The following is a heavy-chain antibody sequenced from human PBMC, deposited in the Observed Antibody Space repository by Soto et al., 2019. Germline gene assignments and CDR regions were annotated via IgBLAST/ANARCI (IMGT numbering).Heavy chain of an antibody. V-gene: IGHV4-4*07. CDR3: ARGGSGSYYYYYGMDV. CDR2: IYTSGST. CDR1: GGSISSSY. Sequence: SETLSLTCTVSGGSISSSYWSWIRQPAGKGLEWIGRIYTSGSTNYNPSLKSRVTMSVDTSKNQFSLKLSSVTAADTAVYYWARGGSGSYYYYYGMDVWGQGTTVTVSS. J-gene: IGHJ6*02. D-gene: IGHD3-10*01.